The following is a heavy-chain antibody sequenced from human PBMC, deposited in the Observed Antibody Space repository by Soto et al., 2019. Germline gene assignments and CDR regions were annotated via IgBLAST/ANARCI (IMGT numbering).Heavy chain of an antibody. CDR2: ISAYNGNT. D-gene: IGHD6-19*01. V-gene: IGHV1-18*01. Sequence: QVQLVQSGAEVKKPGASVKVSCKASGYTFTSYGISWVRQAPGQGLEWMGWISAYNGNTNYAQKTQGRVTMTTDTSTSTAYMELRSLRSDDTAVYYCARDRRSWLVRDYYYGMDVWGQGTTVTVSS. CDR1: GYTFTSYG. J-gene: IGHJ6*02. CDR3: ARDRRSWLVRDYYYGMDV.